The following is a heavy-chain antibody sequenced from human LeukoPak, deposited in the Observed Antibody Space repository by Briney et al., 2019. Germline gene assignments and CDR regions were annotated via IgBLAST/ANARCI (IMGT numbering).Heavy chain of an antibody. CDR1: GFTVSSNY. D-gene: IGHD6-19*01. V-gene: IGHV3-30*18. J-gene: IGHJ4*02. CDR2: ISYDGSNK. Sequence: PGGSLRLSCAASGFTVSSNYMSWVRQAPGKGLEWVAVISYDGSNKYYADSVKGRFTISRDNSKNTLYLQMNSLRAEDTAVYYCAKDSSGWLDYWGQGTLVTVSS. CDR3: AKDSSGWLDY.